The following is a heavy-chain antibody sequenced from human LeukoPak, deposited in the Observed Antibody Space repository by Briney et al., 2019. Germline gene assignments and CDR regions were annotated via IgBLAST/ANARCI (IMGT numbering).Heavy chain of an antibody. Sequence: GGSLRLSCAASGFTFGTNAMSWVRQAPGKGLEWVSGIGSDDSTHYAESAKGRFTISRDNSKNTLYLQMNSLETEDTAIYYCAKDLHFWSGIDYWGQGTLVTVSS. CDR2: IGSDDST. CDR3: AKDLHFWSGIDY. J-gene: IGHJ4*02. V-gene: IGHV3-23*01. D-gene: IGHD3-3*02. CDR1: GFTFGTNA.